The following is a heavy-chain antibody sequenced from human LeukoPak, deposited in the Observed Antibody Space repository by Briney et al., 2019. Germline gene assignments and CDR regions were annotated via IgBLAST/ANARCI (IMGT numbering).Heavy chain of an antibody. CDR3: ARVDTAMVIDY. D-gene: IGHD5-18*01. Sequence: SVKVSCKASGDTFSSYAISWVRQAPGQGLEWMGRIIPILGIANYAQKFQGRVTITADKSTSTAYMELSSLRSEDTAVYYCARVDTAMVIDYWGQGTLSPSPQ. V-gene: IGHV1-69*04. CDR1: GDTFSSYA. CDR2: IIPILGIA. J-gene: IGHJ4*02.